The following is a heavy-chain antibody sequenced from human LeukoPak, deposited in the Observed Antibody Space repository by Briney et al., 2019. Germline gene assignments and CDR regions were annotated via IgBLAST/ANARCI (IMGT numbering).Heavy chain of an antibody. CDR1: GGSISSYY. CDR3: ARALWGDSSGYYPDY. D-gene: IGHD3-22*01. J-gene: IGHJ4*02. V-gene: IGHV4-59*01. CDR2: IYYSGST. Sequence: SETLSLTCTVSGGSISSYYWSWIRQPPGKGLEWIGYIYYSGSTNYNPSLKSRVTISVDTSKNQFSLKLSSVTAADTAGYYCARALWGDSSGYYPDYWGQGTLVTVSS.